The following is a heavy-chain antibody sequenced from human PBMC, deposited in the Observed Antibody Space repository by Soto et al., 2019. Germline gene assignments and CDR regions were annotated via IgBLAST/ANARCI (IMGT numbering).Heavy chain of an antibody. CDR2: ISYSGNT. CDR1: GGSIISGY. V-gene: IGHV4-59*01. D-gene: IGHD2-15*01. J-gene: IGHJ4*02. CDR3: AGLRGYAGSPIDY. Sequence: QVQLQESGPGLVKPSETLSLTCTVSGGSIISGYWSWIRQPPGKGLEWIGYISYSGNTNYNPSLKGRVTKAVDPPQNPFSLRVGFVATAETAVYYCAGLRGYAGSPIDYWGQGTLVTVSS.